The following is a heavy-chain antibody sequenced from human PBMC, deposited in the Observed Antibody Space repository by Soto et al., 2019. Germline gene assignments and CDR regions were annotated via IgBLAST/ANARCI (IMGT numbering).Heavy chain of an antibody. D-gene: IGHD6-19*01. Sequence: SETLSLTCTVSGGSISSSSYYWGWIRQPPGKGLEWIGSIYYSGNTYYNPSLKSRVTISVDTAKNQFSLKLSSVTAADTAVYYCARTGIAVAPSMGMDVWGQGTTVTVS. CDR3: ARTGIAVAPSMGMDV. J-gene: IGHJ6*02. V-gene: IGHV4-39*01. CDR2: IYYSGNT. CDR1: GGSISSSSYY.